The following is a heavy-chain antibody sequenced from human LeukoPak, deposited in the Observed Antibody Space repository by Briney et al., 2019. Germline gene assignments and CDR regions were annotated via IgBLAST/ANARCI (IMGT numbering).Heavy chain of an antibody. CDR1: GGSISSYY. CDR3: ATPGRGDYFDY. D-gene: IGHD1-26*01. CDR2: IYYSGST. Sequence: SETLSLTCTVSGGSISSYYWSWIRQPPGKGLEWIGYIYYSGSTNYNPSLKSRVTISVDTSKNQFSLKLSSVTAADTAVYYCATPGRGDYFDYWGQGTLVTVSS. J-gene: IGHJ4*02. V-gene: IGHV4-59*08.